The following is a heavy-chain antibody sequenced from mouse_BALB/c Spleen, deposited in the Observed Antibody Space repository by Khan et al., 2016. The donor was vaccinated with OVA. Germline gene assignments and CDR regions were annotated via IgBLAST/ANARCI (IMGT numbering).Heavy chain of an antibody. CDR2: IWGDGSL. CDR3: AKLTPDYYTMDQ. J-gene: IGHJ4*01. Sequence: QMQLEESGPGLVAPSQSLSITCTVSGFSLTSYGVNWVRQPPGKGLEWLGVIWGDGSLNYHSTLKSRLIISKDNSKRQVFLTLNSLQTDDTATYYCAKLTPDYYTMDQGGQGTSGTGSA. V-gene: IGHV2-3*01. CDR1: GFSLTSYG. D-gene: IGHD2-13*01.